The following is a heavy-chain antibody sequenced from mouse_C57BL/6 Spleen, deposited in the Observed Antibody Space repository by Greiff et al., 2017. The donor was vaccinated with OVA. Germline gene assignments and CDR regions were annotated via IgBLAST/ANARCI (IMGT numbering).Heavy chain of an antibody. D-gene: IGHD2-1*01. V-gene: IGHV1-55*01. CDR2: IYPGSGST. J-gene: IGHJ1*03. CDR3: ARGDGNSRLRDFDV. Sequence: QVQLQQPGAELVKPGASVKMSCKASGYTFTSYWITWVKQRPGQGLEWIGDIYPGSGSTNYNEKFKSKATLTVDTSSSTAYMQLSSLTSEDSAVYYGARGDGNSRLRDFDVWGTGTTVTVSS. CDR1: GYTFTSYW.